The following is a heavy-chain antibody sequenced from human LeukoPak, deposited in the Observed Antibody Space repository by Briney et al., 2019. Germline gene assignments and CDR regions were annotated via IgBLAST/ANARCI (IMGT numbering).Heavy chain of an antibody. CDR3: ARVICSGGSCRFDY. Sequence: PSETLFLTCTVSGDSISNYYWSWIRQPPGKGLEWIGSIYYSGSTYYNPSLKSRVTISVDTSKNQFSLQLSTVTAADTAVYYCARVICSGGSCRFDYWGQGTLVTVST. J-gene: IGHJ4*02. D-gene: IGHD2-15*01. V-gene: IGHV4-59*12. CDR2: IYYSGST. CDR1: GDSISNYY.